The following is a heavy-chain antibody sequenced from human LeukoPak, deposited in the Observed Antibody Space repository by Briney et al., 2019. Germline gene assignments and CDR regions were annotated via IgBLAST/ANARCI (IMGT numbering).Heavy chain of an antibody. CDR1: GFTFSSYA. D-gene: IGHD3-22*01. Sequence: GGSLRLSCAASGFTFSSYAMSWVRQAPGKGLEWVSAISGSGGSTYYADSVKGRFTISRDNSKNTLYLQMNSLRAEDTAVYYCAKGSGLTMTVVVTPFDYWGQGTLVTVSS. J-gene: IGHJ4*02. CDR3: AKGSGLTMTVVVTPFDY. CDR2: ISGSGGST. V-gene: IGHV3-23*01.